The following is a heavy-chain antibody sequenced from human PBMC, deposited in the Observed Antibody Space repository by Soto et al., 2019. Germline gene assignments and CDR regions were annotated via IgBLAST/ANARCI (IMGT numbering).Heavy chain of an antibody. CDR3: ARGIRATSGLSHGMDV. V-gene: IGHV5-10-1*01. Sequence: PGESLKISCKCSGYSFTNYCIRSVRPMPVKGLEWVGRTDPSDSYTNYSPSFQSHVTISSDKAISTAYRQWSSLKASDTAMYFWARGIRATSGLSHGMDVWGQGSTGTV. D-gene: IGHD5-12*01. J-gene: IGHJ6*02. CDR1: GYSFTNYC. CDR2: TDPSDSYT.